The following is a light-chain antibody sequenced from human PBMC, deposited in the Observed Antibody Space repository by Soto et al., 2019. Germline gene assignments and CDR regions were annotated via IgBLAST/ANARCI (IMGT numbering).Light chain of an antibody. CDR3: QTWGTGPWV. CDR1: SGHSSYA. V-gene: IGLV4-69*01. CDR2: LNIDGSH. Sequence: QLVLTQSPSASASLGASVKLTCTLSSGHSSYAIAWHQQQPEKGPRYLMKLNIDGSHSKGDGIPDRFSGSSSGAERYLTISSLQSEDEADYYCQTWGTGPWVFGGGTKLPVL. J-gene: IGLJ3*02.